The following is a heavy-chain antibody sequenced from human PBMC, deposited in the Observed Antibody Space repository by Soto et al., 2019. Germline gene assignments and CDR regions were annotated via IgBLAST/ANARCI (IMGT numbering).Heavy chain of an antibody. J-gene: IGHJ4*02. CDR3: ARGMFSSRSNFDS. Sequence: QVHLVESGGGVVQPGTSVTLSCAASGFTFNSHPLHWVRQAPGKGLEWVAGISYDGHNKYSADSVQGRFTISRDNSKNTLYLEMKTLRAEDTALYYCARGMFSSRSNFDSWGQGTLVTVSS. V-gene: IGHV3-30-3*01. CDR2: ISYDGHNK. CDR1: GFTFNSHP. D-gene: IGHD6-13*01.